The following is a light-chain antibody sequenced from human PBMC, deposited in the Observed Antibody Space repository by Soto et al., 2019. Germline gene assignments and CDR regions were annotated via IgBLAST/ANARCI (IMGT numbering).Light chain of an antibody. CDR3: QQYNHYWT. J-gene: IGKJ1*01. V-gene: IGKV1-5*01. CDR2: DAS. Sequence: DIQMTQSPSTLSASVRDRATITCRASQSISSWLAWYQQKPGKAPKVLIYDASSLESGVPSRFSGSGSGTEFSLTISSLQPDDFATYYCQQYNHYWTFGQGTKVDI. CDR1: QSISSW.